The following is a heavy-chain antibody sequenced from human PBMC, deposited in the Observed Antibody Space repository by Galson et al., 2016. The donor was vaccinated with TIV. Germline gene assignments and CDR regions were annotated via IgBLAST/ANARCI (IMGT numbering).Heavy chain of an antibody. CDR2: ISGSGGIT. V-gene: IGHV3-23*01. CDR1: GFTFNNYA. Sequence: SLRLSCAASGFTFNNYAMHWVRQAPGKGLEWVSGISGSGGITYIAESVKGRFAISRDNSRNTLYLQLNSLRAEDTAVYYCAKRINYGGDALESWGEGTMVTVSS. J-gene: IGHJ3*02. CDR3: AKRINYGGDALES. D-gene: IGHD4-23*01.